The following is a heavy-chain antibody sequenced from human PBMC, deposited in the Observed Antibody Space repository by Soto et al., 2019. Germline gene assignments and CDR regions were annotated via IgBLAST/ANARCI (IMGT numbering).Heavy chain of an antibody. CDR3: AREIRSGYYKYWYFDL. V-gene: IGHV1-18*01. CDR1: GYGFASCA. Sequence: ASVKVSCKDCGYGFASCARRWVRQSPGQGLEWMGWINAYNGNTNYAQKLQGRVTMTRDTSISTAYMELNNLTSDDTAVYYCAREIRSGYYKYWYFDLWGRGTLVTV. J-gene: IGHJ2*01. CDR2: INAYNGNT. D-gene: IGHD3-3*01.